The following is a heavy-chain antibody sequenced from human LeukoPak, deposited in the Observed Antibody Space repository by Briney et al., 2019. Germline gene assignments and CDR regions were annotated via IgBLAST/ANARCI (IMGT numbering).Heavy chain of an antibody. D-gene: IGHD3-22*01. CDR2: TYYSGST. CDR3: ASAIGGSGYPFDY. Sequence: PSETLSLTCTVSGGSISSGGYYWSWIRQHPGKGLEWIGYTYYSGSTYYNPSLKSRVTISVDTSKNQFSLKLSSVTAADTAVYYCASAIGGSGYPFDYWGQGTLVTVSS. J-gene: IGHJ4*02. CDR1: GGSISSGGYY. V-gene: IGHV4-31*03.